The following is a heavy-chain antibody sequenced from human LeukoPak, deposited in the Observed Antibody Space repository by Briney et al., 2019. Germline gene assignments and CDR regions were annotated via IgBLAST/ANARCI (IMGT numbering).Heavy chain of an antibody. D-gene: IGHD1-26*01. CDR1: GSSFNIYW. CDR2: IYPGDSDT. Sequence: GESLKISCKASGSSFNIYWIGWVRQMPGKGLEWMGIIYPGDSDTRYSPSFQGQVTISADKSTSTAYLQWSSLKASDTAMYYCARHTASSGTHTTLLDYWGQGTLLTVSS. J-gene: IGHJ4*02. CDR3: ARHTASSGTHTTLLDY. V-gene: IGHV5-51*01.